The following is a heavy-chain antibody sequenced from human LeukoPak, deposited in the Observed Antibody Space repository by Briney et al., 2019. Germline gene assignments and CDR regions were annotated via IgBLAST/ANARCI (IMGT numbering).Heavy chain of an antibody. CDR1: GGSISSGDYY. J-gene: IGHJ4*02. Sequence: SETLSLTCTVSGGSISSGDYYWSWIRQPPGKGLEWIGYIYYSGSTYYNPSLKSRFTISVDTSKNQFSLKLSSVTAADTAVYYCARAAAGTFDYWGQGTLVTVSS. CDR2: IYYSGST. CDR3: ARAAAGTFDY. D-gene: IGHD6-13*01. V-gene: IGHV4-30-4*01.